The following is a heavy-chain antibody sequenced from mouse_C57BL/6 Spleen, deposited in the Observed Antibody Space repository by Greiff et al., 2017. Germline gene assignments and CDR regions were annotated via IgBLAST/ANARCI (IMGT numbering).Heavy chain of an antibody. Sequence: QVQLQQSGPELVTPGASVKISCKASGYSFTSYYIHWVKQRPGQGLEWIGWIYPGSGNTKYNEKFKGKATLTADTSSSTAYMQLSSLTSEDSAVYYCARCGDYYNDYAMDYWGQGTSVTVAS. CDR3: ARCGDYYNDYAMDY. CDR1: GYSFTSYY. J-gene: IGHJ4*01. D-gene: IGHD2-12*01. CDR2: IYPGSGNT. V-gene: IGHV1-66*01.